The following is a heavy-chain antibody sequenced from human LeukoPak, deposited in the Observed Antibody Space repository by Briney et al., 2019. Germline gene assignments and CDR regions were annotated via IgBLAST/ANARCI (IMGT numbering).Heavy chain of an antibody. CDR1: GFTFSSYS. CDR3: ARDHCSSTSCYTGPNWLDP. Sequence: GGSLRLSCAASGFTFSSYSMNWVRQAPGKGLEWVSSISSSSSYIYYADSVKGRFTISRDNAKNSLYLQMNSLRAEDTAVYYCARDHCSSTSCYTGPNWLDPWGQGTLVTVSS. V-gene: IGHV3-21*01. D-gene: IGHD2-2*02. CDR2: ISSSSSYI. J-gene: IGHJ5*02.